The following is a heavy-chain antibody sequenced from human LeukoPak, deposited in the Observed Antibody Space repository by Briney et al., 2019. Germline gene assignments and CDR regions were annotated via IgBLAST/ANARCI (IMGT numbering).Heavy chain of an antibody. CDR2: IYPGDSDT. J-gene: IGHJ4*02. CDR3: ARHEGTGVWGSSVAIFDY. CDR1: GYSFTSYW. Sequence: GESLKISCKGSGYSFTSYWIGWVRQMPGKGLEWMGIIYPGDSDTRYSPSFQGQVTISADKSISTAYLQWSSLKASDTAMYYCARHEGTGVWGSSVAIFDYWGQGTLVTVSS. D-gene: IGHD3-16*01. V-gene: IGHV5-51*01.